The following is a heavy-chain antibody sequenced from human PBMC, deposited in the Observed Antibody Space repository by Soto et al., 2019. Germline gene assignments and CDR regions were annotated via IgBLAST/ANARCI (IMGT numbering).Heavy chain of an antibody. V-gene: IGHV4-59*01. CDR3: ARGGGNYYYESSGHSNHAMDV. CDR1: GGPIRSYC. CDR2: IYDSGNT. J-gene: IGHJ6*02. Sequence: SETLSLTCTVSGGPIRSYCWSWIRQPPGKGLEWIGYIYDSGNTDYNPSLKSRVTISVDTSKNQFSLKLSSVTTADTAVYYCARGGGNYYYESSGHSNHAMDVWGQGTTVTVSS. D-gene: IGHD3-22*01.